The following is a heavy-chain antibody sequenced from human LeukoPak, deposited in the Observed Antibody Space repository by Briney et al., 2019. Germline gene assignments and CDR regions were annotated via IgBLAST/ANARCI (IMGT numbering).Heavy chain of an antibody. D-gene: IGHD3-10*01. CDR1: GFAFSSYA. J-gene: IGHJ4*02. V-gene: IGHV3-30-3*01. CDR2: ISYDGSYK. CDR3: ARGPTRGSWPGQADY. Sequence: GGSLRLSCAASGFAFSSYAMLCVRQAPGQGLEWVAVISYDGSYKYYADSVTGRFTISRDNSKNTQYLQMSSLSTEDTALYYCARGPTRGSWPGQADYWGQGTLVTISS.